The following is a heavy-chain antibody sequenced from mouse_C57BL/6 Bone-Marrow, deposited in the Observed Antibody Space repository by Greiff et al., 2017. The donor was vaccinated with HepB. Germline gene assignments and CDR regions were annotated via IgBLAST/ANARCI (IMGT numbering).Heavy chain of an antibody. CDR1: GFTFSDFY. Sequence: EVKLMDSGGGLVQSGRSLRLSCATSGFTFSDFYMEWVRQAPGKGLEWIAASRNKANDYTTEYSASVKGRFIVSRDTSQSILYLQMNALRAEDTAIYYCARDDGYWYFDVWGTGTTVTVSS. V-gene: IGHV7-1*01. CDR2: SRNKANDYTT. J-gene: IGHJ1*03. D-gene: IGHD1-1*02. CDR3: ARDDGYWYFDV.